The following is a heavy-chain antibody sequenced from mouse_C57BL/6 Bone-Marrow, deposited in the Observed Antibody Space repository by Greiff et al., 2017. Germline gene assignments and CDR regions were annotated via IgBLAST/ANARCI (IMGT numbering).Heavy chain of an antibody. J-gene: IGHJ3*01. CDR2: IDPEDGET. CDR3: ALYGSSPAWVAY. D-gene: IGHD1-1*01. Sequence: VQLQQSGAELVKPGASVKLSCTASGFNIKDYYMHWVKQRTEQGLEWIGRIDPEDGETKYAPKFKGKATITADTSSNTAYLQLSSLTSEDTAVYYGALYGSSPAWVAYWGQGTLVTVSA. V-gene: IGHV14-2*01. CDR1: GFNIKDYY.